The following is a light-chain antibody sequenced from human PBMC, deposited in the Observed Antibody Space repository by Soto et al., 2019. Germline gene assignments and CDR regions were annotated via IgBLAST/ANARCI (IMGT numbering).Light chain of an antibody. CDR2: DAS. CDR3: QHYDHLPIT. CDR1: QDITNY. V-gene: IGKV1-33*01. J-gene: IGKJ5*01. Sequence: DIPMTQSPSSLSASVGDRVTITCQASQDITNYLNWYQQKPGRAPRLLLYDASSLETGVPSRFSGSGSGTDFTLTISSLQPDDVATYYCQHYDHLPITFGQGTRLEIK.